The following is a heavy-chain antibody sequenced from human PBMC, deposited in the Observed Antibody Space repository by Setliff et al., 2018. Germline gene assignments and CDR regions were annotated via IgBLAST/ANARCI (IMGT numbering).Heavy chain of an antibody. J-gene: IGHJ3*02. CDR2: ISGSGLST. Sequence: PGGSLRLSCAASGFTFSNYAMTWVRQAPGKGLEWVSAISGSGLSTSYADSVKGRFTISRDNSKNTLFLQMHSLRAEDTAVYYCARDLTYYDFWSGYYSPRAFDIWGQGTMVTVSS. V-gene: IGHV3-23*01. D-gene: IGHD3-3*01. CDR3: ARDLTYYDFWSGYYSPRAFDI. CDR1: GFTFSNYA.